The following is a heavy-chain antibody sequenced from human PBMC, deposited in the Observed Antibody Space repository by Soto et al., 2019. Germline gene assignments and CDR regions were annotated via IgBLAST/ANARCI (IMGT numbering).Heavy chain of an antibody. CDR2: ISYDGSNK. V-gene: IGHV3-30-3*01. CDR1: GFTFSSYA. Sequence: QVQLVESGGGVVQPGRSLRLSCAASGFTFSSYAMHWVRQAPGKGLEWVAVISYDGSNKYYADSVKGRFTISRDNSKNTLYLQMNSLRAEDTAVYYCASGMTTRTWGYWCQGTLVTVSS. CDR3: ASGMTTRTWGY. D-gene: IGHD4-17*01. J-gene: IGHJ4*02.